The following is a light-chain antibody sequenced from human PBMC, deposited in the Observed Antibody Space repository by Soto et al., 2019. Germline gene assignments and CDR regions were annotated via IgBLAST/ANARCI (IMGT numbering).Light chain of an antibody. V-gene: IGLV2-14*01. CDR1: VSDVGGYNY. CDR3: SSYVSSSTLV. CDR2: GVT. J-gene: IGLJ3*02. Sequence: QSALTQPASVSGSPGQSITISCTGTVSDVGGYNYVSWYQYHPGKAPQLMIYGVTNRPSGVSSRFSGSKSGNTASLTISGLKAEDEADYYCSSYVSSSTLVFGGGTKLTVL.